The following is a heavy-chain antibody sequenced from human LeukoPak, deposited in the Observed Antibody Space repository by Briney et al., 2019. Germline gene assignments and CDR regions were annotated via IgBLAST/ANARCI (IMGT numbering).Heavy chain of an antibody. CDR3: ARDYRAYSVAFDI. CDR2: ISYDGSNK. D-gene: IGHD1-26*01. V-gene: IGHV3-30*04. Sequence: GGSLRLSCAASGFTFSSYAMHWVRQAPGKGLEWVAVISYDGSNKYYADSVKRRSTISRDNSKNTLYLQMNSLRAEDTAVYYCARDYRAYSVAFDIWGQGTMVTVSS. CDR1: GFTFSSYA. J-gene: IGHJ3*02.